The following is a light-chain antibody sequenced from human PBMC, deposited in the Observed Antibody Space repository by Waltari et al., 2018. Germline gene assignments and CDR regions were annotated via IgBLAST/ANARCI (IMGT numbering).Light chain of an antibody. Sequence: QSVLTQPPSASGTPGQRVTISCSGSSSDIGTNTVNWYQQLPGTAPKLRIYRNDQRPSGVPARFSGSTSGTSASLAISGRQSEDEADYYCATWNDSLNGPVFGGGTKMSVL. CDR2: RND. CDR3: ATWNDSLNGPV. J-gene: IGLJ2*01. CDR1: SSDIGTNT. V-gene: IGLV1-44*01.